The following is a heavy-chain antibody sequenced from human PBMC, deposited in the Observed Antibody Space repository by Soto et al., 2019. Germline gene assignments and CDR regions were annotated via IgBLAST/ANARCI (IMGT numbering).Heavy chain of an antibody. Sequence: PGESLKISCKGSGYSVTSYWISWVRQMPGKGLEWMGRIDPSDSYTNYSPSFQGHVTISADKSISTAYLQWSSLKASDTAMYYCASRYSSSNYYGMDVWGQGTTVTVSS. V-gene: IGHV5-10-1*01. CDR3: ASRYSSSNYYGMDV. CDR2: IDPSDSYT. CDR1: GYSVTSYW. J-gene: IGHJ6*02. D-gene: IGHD6-6*01.